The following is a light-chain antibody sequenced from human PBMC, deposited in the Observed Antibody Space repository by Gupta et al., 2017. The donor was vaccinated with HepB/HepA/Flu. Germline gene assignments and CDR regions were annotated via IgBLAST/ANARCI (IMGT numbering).Light chain of an antibody. J-gene: IGKJ4*01. CDR2: AAS. CDR3: QQVQHYPFT. V-gene: IGKV1-9*01. CDR1: PAISRS. Sequence: DIQLTQSQSLLSASIGDRVTITCRASPAISRSLAWFQQKPGKAPKRLIYAASTWQSGVPSRFSGGGSGTEFTLTISSLEPEDFAAYYCQQVQHYPFTFGGGTKVEI.